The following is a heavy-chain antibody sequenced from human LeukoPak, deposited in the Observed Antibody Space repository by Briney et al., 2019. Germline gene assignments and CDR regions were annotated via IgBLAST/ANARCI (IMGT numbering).Heavy chain of an antibody. J-gene: IGHJ4*02. CDR1: GFTFSSYA. CDR3: AKELYYYDSSGYYYVIDY. Sequence: GGSLRPSCAASGFTFSSYAMNWVRQAPGKGLEWVSAISGSGGSTYYADSVQGRFTISRDNSKNTLYLQMNSLRAEDTAVYYCAKELYYYDSSGYYYVIDYWGQGTLVTVSS. D-gene: IGHD3-22*01. V-gene: IGHV3-23*01. CDR2: ISGSGGST.